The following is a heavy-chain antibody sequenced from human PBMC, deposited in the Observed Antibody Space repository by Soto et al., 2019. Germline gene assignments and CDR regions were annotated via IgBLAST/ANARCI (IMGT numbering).Heavy chain of an antibody. Sequence: ASVKVSCKASGYTFTGYAMHWVRQAPGQRLEWMGWINAGNGNTKYSQKFQGRVTITRDTSASAAYMELSSLSSEDTAVYYCARGRLVPAVNFDYWGLGTLVTVSS. D-gene: IGHD2-2*01. CDR1: GYTFTGYA. CDR3: ARGRLVPAVNFDY. CDR2: INAGNGNT. J-gene: IGHJ4*02. V-gene: IGHV1-3*01.